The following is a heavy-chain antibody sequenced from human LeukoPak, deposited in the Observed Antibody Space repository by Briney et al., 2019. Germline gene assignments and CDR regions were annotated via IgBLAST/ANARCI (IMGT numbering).Heavy chain of an antibody. J-gene: IGHJ6*02. CDR3: ALGPATYSYSHMDV. CDR1: GYTFISYD. V-gene: IGHV1-8*02. CDR2: MNPYSGYT. Sequence: ASVKVSCKASGYTFISYDINWVRQDTGQGLEWMGWMNPYSGYTGYAQKFQGRVTMTRNTSISTAYMDLSSLTSEDTAVYFCALGPATYSYSHMDVWGQGTTVTVSS.